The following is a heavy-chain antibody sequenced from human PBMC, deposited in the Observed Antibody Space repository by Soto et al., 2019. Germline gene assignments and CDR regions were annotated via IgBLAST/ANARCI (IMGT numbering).Heavy chain of an antibody. CDR3: ARDYDCSGGSCYLDY. V-gene: IGHV3-7*03. CDR2: IKQDGSEK. CDR1: GFTFSSYW. J-gene: IGHJ4*02. Sequence: GGSLRLSCAASGFTFSSYWMSWVHQAPGKGLEWVANIKQDGSEKYYVDSVKGRFTISRDNAKNSLYLQMNSLRAEDTAVYYCARDYDCSGGSCYLDYWGQGTLVTVSS. D-gene: IGHD2-15*01.